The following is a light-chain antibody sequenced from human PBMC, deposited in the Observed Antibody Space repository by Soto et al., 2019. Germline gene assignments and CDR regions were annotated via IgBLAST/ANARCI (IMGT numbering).Light chain of an antibody. CDR3: SSYTSSSTYV. J-gene: IGLJ1*01. CDR1: RSDVGGFNF. V-gene: IGLV2-14*01. Sequence: QSALTQPASVSRSPGQSITISCTGTRSDVGGFNFVSWYQQYPGKAPKVMIYDVSDRPSGVSNRFSGSKSGNTASLTISGLQAEDEPDYYCSSYTSSSTYVFGTGTKLTVL. CDR2: DVS.